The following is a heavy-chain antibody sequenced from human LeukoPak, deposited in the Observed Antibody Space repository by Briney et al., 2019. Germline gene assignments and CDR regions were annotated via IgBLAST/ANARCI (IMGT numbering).Heavy chain of an antibody. CDR3: AKAIIVGATTFRVAAFDI. J-gene: IGHJ3*02. CDR2: ISGSGGST. V-gene: IGHV3-23*01. Sequence: GGSLRLSCAASGFTFSSYGMSWVRQAPGKGLEWVSAISGSGGSTYYADSVKGRFTISRDNSKNTLYLQMNSLRAEDTAVYYCAKAIIVGATTFRVAAFDIWGQGTMVTVSS. D-gene: IGHD1-26*01. CDR1: GFTFSSYG.